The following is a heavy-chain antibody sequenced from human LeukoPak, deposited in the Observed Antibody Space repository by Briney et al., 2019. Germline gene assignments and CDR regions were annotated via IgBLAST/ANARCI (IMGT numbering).Heavy chain of an antibody. J-gene: IGHJ5*02. D-gene: IGHD4-17*01. CDR2: INHSGST. CDR3: ATKPSGDYGYNWFDP. Sequence: SETLSLTCAVYGGSFSGYYWSWIRQPPGKGLEWIGEINHSGSTNYNPSLKSRVTISVDTSKNQFSLKLSSVTAADTAVYYCATKPSGDYGYNWFDPWGQGTLVTVSS. V-gene: IGHV4-34*01. CDR1: GGSFSGYY.